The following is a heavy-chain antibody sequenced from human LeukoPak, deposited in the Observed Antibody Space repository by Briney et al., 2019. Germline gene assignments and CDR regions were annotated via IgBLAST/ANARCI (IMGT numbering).Heavy chain of an antibody. CDR3: AKGPTYCSSTSCYYMDV. CDR1: GFTFSSYG. D-gene: IGHD2-2*01. J-gene: IGHJ6*03. Sequence: PGGSLRLSCAASGFTFSSYGMYWVRQAPGKGLEWVAFIRYDGSNKYYADSVKGRFTISRDNSKNTLYLQMNSLRAEDTAVYYCAKGPTYCSSTSCYYMDVWGKGTTVTVSS. CDR2: IRYDGSNK. V-gene: IGHV3-30*02.